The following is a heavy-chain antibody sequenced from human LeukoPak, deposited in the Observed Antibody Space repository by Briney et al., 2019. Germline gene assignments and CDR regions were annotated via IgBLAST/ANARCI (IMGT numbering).Heavy chain of an antibody. D-gene: IGHD5-12*01. J-gene: IGHJ6*02. V-gene: IGHV1-18*01. Sequence: GASVKVSCKASGYTFTSYGISWVRQAPGQGVEWMGWICAYNGNTNYAQKLQGRVTMTTDTSTSTAYMELRSLRSDDTAVYYCARGSMVATKDPYYCYGMDVWGQGTTVTVS. CDR3: ARGSMVATKDPYYCYGMDV. CDR2: ICAYNGNT. CDR1: GYTFTSYG.